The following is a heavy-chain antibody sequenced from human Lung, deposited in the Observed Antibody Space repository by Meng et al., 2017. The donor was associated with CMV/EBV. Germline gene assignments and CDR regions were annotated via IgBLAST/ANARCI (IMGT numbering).Heavy chain of an antibody. J-gene: IGHJ4*02. CDR1: GFTFSSLA. D-gene: IGHD2-2*01. CDR3: AKAHEILGSCSLTSCYWGVDN. V-gene: IGHV3-30-3*01. Sequence: GESLKISFAASGFTFSSLAMHWVRQAPGKGLEWVAVMSYAGGNKYYADSVMGRFTISRDNSKSALYLQMNSLRGEDTAVYYCAKAHEILGSCSLTSCYWGVDNWGQGTLVXVSS. CDR2: MSYAGGNK.